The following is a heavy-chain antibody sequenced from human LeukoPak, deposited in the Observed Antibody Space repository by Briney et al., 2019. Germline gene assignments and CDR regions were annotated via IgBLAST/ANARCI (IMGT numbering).Heavy chain of an antibody. CDR3: ARALDYYDSSGYSCFDY. V-gene: IGHV4-31*03. CDR1: GGSLSSGGYY. Sequence: SETLSLTCTVSGGSLSSGGYYWSWIRQHPGKGLEWIGYIYYSGSTYYNPSLKSRVTISVDTSKNQFSLKLSSVTAADTAVYYCARALDYYDSSGYSCFDYWGQGTLVTVSS. D-gene: IGHD3-22*01. J-gene: IGHJ4*02. CDR2: IYYSGST.